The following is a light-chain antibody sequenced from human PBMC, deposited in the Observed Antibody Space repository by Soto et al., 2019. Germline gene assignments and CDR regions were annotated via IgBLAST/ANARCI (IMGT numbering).Light chain of an antibody. J-gene: IGLJ1*01. Sequence: QSALTQPASVSGSPGQSVTISCTGTSSDFGSYKFVSWYQHHPGKVPKVIIYETSKRPSGVSDRFSGSKSGNTASLTISGLQAEDEADYYCFSFTSTNTHVFGSGTKLTDL. CDR2: ETS. V-gene: IGLV2-23*01. CDR1: SSDFGSYKF. CDR3: FSFTSTNTHV.